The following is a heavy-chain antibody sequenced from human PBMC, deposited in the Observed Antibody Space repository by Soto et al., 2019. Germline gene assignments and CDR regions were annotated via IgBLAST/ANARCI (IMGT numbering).Heavy chain of an antibody. CDR2: INHSGST. CDR1: GGSFSGYY. CDR3: ARGKEEIDY. J-gene: IGHJ4*02. Sequence: SETLSLTCAVYGGSFSGYYWSWIRQPPGKGLEWIEEINHSGSTNYNPSLKSRVTISVDTSKNQFSLKLSSVTAADTAVYYCARGKEEIDYWGQGTLVTSPQ. V-gene: IGHV4-34*01.